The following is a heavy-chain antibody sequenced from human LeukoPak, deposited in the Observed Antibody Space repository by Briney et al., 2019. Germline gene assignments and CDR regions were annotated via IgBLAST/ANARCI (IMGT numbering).Heavy chain of an antibody. CDR2: IYSGGST. CDR3: ARAYSGDLPGSC. V-gene: IGHV3-66*01. Sequence: PGRSLRLSCAASGFTVSSNYMSWVRQAPGKGLEWVSLIYSGGSTYYADSVKGRFTISRDNAKNTLYLQMSSLTAEDTAVYYCARAYSGDLPGSCWGQGTLVTVSS. CDR1: GFTVSSNY. D-gene: IGHD4-17*01. J-gene: IGHJ4*02.